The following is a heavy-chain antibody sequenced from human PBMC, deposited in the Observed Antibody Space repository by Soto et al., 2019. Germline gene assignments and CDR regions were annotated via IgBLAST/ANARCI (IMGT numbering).Heavy chain of an antibody. CDR2: IYHSGST. D-gene: IGHD3-10*01. J-gene: IGHJ4*02. CDR1: GGSISSGGYS. CDR3: ARAIWVWDSQTQYYFDY. Sequence: PSETLSLTCAVSGGSISSGGYSWSWIRQPPGKGLEWIGYIYHSGSTYYNPSLKSRVTISVDRSKNQFSLKLSSVTAADTAVYCCARAIWVWDSQTQYYFDYWGQGTLVTVSS. V-gene: IGHV4-30-2*01.